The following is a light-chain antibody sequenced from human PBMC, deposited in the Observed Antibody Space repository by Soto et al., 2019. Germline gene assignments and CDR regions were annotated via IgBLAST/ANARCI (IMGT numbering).Light chain of an antibody. V-gene: IGKV2-28*01. CDR2: LGS. Sequence: EIVMTQSPLSLPVTPGEPASISCRSSQGLLHSDAYNYLDWYLQKPGQSPQLLIYLGSNRASGVPDRFSGSGSGTDFTLKISGVEAEDVGLYYCMQALQTPYTFGQGTKLEIK. CDR1: QGLLHSDAYNY. CDR3: MQALQTPYT. J-gene: IGKJ2*01.